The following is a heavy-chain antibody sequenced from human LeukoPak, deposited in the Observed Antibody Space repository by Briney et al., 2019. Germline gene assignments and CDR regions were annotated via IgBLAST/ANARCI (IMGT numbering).Heavy chain of an antibody. CDR2: IIPIFGTA. V-gene: IGHV1-69*06. Sequence: SVKVSCKASGGTFSSYAISWVRQAPGQGLEWMGGIIPIFGTANYAQKFQGRVTITADKSTSTAYMELSSLRSEDTAVYYCAREGYYDSSGYYLGQDDAFDIWGQGTMVTVSS. CDR3: AREGYYDSSGYYLGQDDAFDI. CDR1: GGTFSSYA. J-gene: IGHJ3*02. D-gene: IGHD3-22*01.